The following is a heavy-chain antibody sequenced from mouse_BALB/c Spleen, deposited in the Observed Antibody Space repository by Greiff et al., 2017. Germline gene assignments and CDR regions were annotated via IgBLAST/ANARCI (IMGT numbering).Heavy chain of an antibody. D-gene: IGHD2-14*01. CDR2: IWSGGST. CDR1: GFSLTSYG. J-gene: IGHJ4*01. V-gene: IGHV2-2*02. CDR3: ARKEDYRYDDETGYYAMDY. Sequence: QVQLQQSGPGLVQPSQSLSITCTVSGFSLTSYGVHWVRQSPGKGLEWLGVIWSGGSTDYNAAFISRLSISKDNSKSQVFFKMNSLQANDTAIYYCARKEDYRYDDETGYYAMDYWGQGTSVTVSS.